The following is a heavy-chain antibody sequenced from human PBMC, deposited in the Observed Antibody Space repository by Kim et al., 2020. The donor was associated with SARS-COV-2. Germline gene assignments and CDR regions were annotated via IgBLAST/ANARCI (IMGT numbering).Heavy chain of an antibody. CDR2: IYHSGST. D-gene: IGHD2-2*01. CDR1: GGSISSSNW. Sequence: SETLSLTCAVSGGSISSSNWSSWVRQPPGKGLEWIGEIYHSGSTNYNPSLKSRVTISVDKSKNQFSLKLSSVTAADTAVYYCASTYCSSTSCYYYYYGMDVWGQGTTVTVSS. V-gene: IGHV4-4*02. J-gene: IGHJ6*02. CDR3: ASTYCSSTSCYYYYYGMDV.